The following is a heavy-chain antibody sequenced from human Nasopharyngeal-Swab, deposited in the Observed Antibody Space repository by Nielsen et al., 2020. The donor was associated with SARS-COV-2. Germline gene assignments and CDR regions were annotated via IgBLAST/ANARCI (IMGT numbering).Heavy chain of an antibody. V-gene: IGHV4-39*01. D-gene: IGHD6-13*01. J-gene: IGHJ4*02. CDR2: IYYSGST. CDR3: ARHVSSSWYAAVAGIRAFDY. Sequence: WIRQPPGKGLEWIGSIYYSGSTYYNPSLKSRVTISVDTSKNRFSLKLSSVTAADTAVYYCARHVSSSWYAAVAGIRAFDYWGQGTRVTVSS.